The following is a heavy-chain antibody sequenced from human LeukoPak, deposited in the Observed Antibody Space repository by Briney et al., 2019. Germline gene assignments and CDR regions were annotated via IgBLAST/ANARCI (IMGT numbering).Heavy chain of an antibody. CDR3: ARGGSYYDFWSGYLSDDD. CDR2: INHSGST. V-gene: IGHV4-34*01. CDR1: GGSFSGYY. Sequence: SETLSLTCAVYGGSFSGYYWSWIRQPPGKGLGWIGEINHSGSTNYNPSLKSRVTISVDTSKNQFSLKLSSVTAADTAVYYCARGGSYYDFWSGYLSDDDWGQVTLVTVSS. J-gene: IGHJ4*02. D-gene: IGHD3-3*01.